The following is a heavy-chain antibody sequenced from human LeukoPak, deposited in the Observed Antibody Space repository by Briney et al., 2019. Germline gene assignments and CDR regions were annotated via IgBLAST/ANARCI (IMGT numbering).Heavy chain of an antibody. Sequence: GGSLRLSCAASGFTFSTYWMHWVRQVPGKGLVWVSRNGSRTTYADSVKGRFTISRDNAKNTVYLQMNSLRAEDTAVYYCARDKYWGEKTYYYYGMDVWGQGTTVTVSS. D-gene: IGHD2-8*02. CDR1: GFTFSTYW. J-gene: IGHJ6*02. CDR3: ARDKYWGEKTYYYYGMDV. CDR2: NGSRT. V-gene: IGHV3-74*01.